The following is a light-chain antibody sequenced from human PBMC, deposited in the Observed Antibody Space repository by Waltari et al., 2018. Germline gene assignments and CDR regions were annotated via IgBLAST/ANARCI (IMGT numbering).Light chain of an antibody. V-gene: IGLV2-11*01. CDR1: STDVGGYHY. CDR2: DIN. J-gene: IGLJ3*02. CDR3: CSYVGSNTYWV. Sequence: QSALTPPRPVSGSPGQSVTISCTGPSTDVGGYHYVSWYQQHPDKAPKLIIYDINKRPSGVPDRFSGSKSGNTASLTISGLQAEDEADYYCCSYVGSNTYWVFGGGTKLTVL.